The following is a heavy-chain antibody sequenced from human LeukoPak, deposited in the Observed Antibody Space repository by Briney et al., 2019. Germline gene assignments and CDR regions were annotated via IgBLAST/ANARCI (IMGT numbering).Heavy chain of an antibody. J-gene: IGHJ6*02. CDR2: INHSGST. CDR3: ARYYYDSSGYYLPYYYYYGMDV. Sequence: SETLSLTCAVYGGSFSGYYWSWIRQPPGKGLEWIGEINHSGSTNYNPSLKSRVTISVDTSKNQFSLKLSSVTAADTAVYYCARYYYDSSGYYLPYYYYYGMDVWGQGTTVTVSS. CDR1: GGSFSGYY. D-gene: IGHD3-22*01. V-gene: IGHV4-34*01.